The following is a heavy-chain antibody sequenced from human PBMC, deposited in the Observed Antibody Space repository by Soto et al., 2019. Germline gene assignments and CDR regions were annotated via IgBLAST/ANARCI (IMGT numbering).Heavy chain of an antibody. Sequence: QITLKESGPTLVKPTQTLTLTCTFSGFSLSTSGVGVGWIRQPPGKALEWLALIYWDDDKRYSPSLKSRLTITKDSSKNQVVLTMTNMDPVDTATYYCARDKSGGIAAAEGWFDSWGQGTLVTVSS. D-gene: IGHD6-13*01. CDR2: IYWDDDK. V-gene: IGHV2-5*02. J-gene: IGHJ5*01. CDR1: GFSLSTSGVG. CDR3: ARDKSGGIAAAEGWFDS.